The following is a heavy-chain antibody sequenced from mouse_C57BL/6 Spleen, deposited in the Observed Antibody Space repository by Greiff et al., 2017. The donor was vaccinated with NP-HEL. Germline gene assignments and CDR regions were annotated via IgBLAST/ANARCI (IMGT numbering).Heavy chain of an antibody. CDR2: IDPSDSYT. CDR3: AREGSSPFDY. V-gene: IGHV1-50*01. D-gene: IGHD1-1*01. J-gene: IGHJ2*01. CDR1: GYTFTSYW. Sequence: QVQLQQPGAELVKPGASVKLSCKASGYTFTSYWMQWVKQRPGQGLEWIGEIDPSDSYTNYNQKFKGKSTLTVDKSSSTAYMQLSSLTSEDSAVYYCAREGSSPFDYWGQGTTLTVSS.